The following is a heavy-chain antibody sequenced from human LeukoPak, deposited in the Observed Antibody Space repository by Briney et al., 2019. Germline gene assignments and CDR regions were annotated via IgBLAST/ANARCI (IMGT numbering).Heavy chain of an antibody. CDR3: ARSSYSSSSSV. Sequence: PGGSLRLSCAASGFTFSSYALHWVRQAPGRGLEWVALISYDESDKYYADFVKGRFAISRDNFKNSLYLQINSLRAEDTAVYYCARSSYSSSSSVWGQGTMVTVSS. V-gene: IGHV3-30*03. J-gene: IGHJ3*01. CDR2: ISYDESDK. CDR1: GFTFSSYA. D-gene: IGHD6-6*01.